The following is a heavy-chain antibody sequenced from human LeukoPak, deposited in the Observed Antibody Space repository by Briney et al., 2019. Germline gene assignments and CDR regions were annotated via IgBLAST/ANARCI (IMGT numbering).Heavy chain of an antibody. J-gene: IGHJ3*02. CDR3: ATAYYYDSSGYLDAFDI. CDR1: GYTLTELS. V-gene: IGHV1-24*01. CDR2: FDPEDGET. D-gene: IGHD3-22*01. Sequence: ASVKVSCKVSGYTLTELSMYWVRQAPGKGLEWMGGFDPEDGETIYAQKFQGRVTMTEDTSTDTAYMELSSLRSEDTAVYYCATAYYYDSSGYLDAFDIWGQGTMVTVSS.